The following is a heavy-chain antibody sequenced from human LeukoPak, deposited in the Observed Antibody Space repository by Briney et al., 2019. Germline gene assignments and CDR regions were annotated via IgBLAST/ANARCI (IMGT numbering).Heavy chain of an antibody. CDR2: INSDGSST. CDR3: ARGKVYSSPSNWFDP. Sequence: GGSLRLSCAASGFTFSSYWMHWVRQAPGKGLVWVSRINSDGSSTSYADSVKGRFTISRDNAKNTLYLQMNSLRAEDTAVYYCARGKVYSSPSNWFDPWGQGTLSPSPQ. V-gene: IGHV3-74*01. D-gene: IGHD6-19*01. J-gene: IGHJ5*02. CDR1: GFTFSSYW.